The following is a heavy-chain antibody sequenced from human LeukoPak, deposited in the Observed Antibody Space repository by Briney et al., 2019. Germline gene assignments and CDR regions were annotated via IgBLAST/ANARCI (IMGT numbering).Heavy chain of an antibody. J-gene: IGHJ4*02. CDR2: INPSGGST. CDR3: ARDARTSYDSSGYYFDY. CDR1: GYTFTGYY. Sequence: ASVTVSCKASGYTFTGYYMHWVRQAPGQGLEWMGIINPSGGSTSYAQKFQGRVTMTRDTSTSTVYMELSSLRSEDTAVYYCARDARTSYDSSGYYFDYWGQGTLVTVSS. D-gene: IGHD3-22*01. V-gene: IGHV1-46*01.